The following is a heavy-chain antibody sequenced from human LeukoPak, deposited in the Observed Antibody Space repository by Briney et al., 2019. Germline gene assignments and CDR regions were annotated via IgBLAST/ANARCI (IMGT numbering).Heavy chain of an antibody. V-gene: IGHV3-30*03. CDR1: TSAFTRFG. J-gene: IGHJ4*02. Sequence: GGSLRLSCVASTSAFTRFGMHWVRQAPGKGLEWVAVISYDGSNKYYADSVKGRFTISRDNSKDTLYLQMNSLRAEDTAVYYCAGPAGGSATPYYFDYWGQGTLVTVSS. D-gene: IGHD2-15*01. CDR2: ISYDGSNK. CDR3: AGPAGGSATPYYFDY.